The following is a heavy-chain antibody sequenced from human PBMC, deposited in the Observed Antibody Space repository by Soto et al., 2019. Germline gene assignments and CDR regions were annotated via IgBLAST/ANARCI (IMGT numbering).Heavy chain of an antibody. CDR2: VSYEGSSK. CDR1: GFSFSNFG. D-gene: IGHD3-3*01. V-gene: IGHV3-30*18. J-gene: IGHJ4*02. CDR3: AKTITISGDSRGGGALIDS. Sequence: QVQLVESGGGVVQPGRSLRLSCAASGFSFSNFGMHWVRQAPGKGLEWAAVVSYEGSSKHYADSVKGRFTISRDNSKNTVYLQMDSLRAEDTAVYYCAKTITISGDSRGGGALIDSWGQGTLVTVSS.